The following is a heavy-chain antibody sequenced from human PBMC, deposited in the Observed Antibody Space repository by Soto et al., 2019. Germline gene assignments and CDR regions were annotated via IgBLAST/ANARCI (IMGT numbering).Heavy chain of an antibody. CDR1: GYSFTSYW. Sequence: VESVTISCEVSGYSFTSYWIIWVLQMPGKGLEWMGSIDPSDSYTNYSPSFQGHVTISADKSISTAYLQWSSLKASDTAMYYCARQGGNSSSWYGYYYYGMDVWGQGTPVTVSS. V-gene: IGHV5-10-1*01. J-gene: IGHJ6*01. CDR2: IDPSDSYT. D-gene: IGHD6-13*01. CDR3: ARQGGNSSSWYGYYYYGMDV.